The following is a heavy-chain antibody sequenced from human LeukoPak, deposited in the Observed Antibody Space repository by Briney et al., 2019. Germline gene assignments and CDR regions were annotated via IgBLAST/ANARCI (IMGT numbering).Heavy chain of an antibody. Sequence: GRSLRLSCAASGFTFSSYAMHWVRQALGKGLEWVTVISYDGSNKYYADSVKGRFTISRDNSKNTLYLQMNSLRAEDTAVYYCARGEFGELLYYYGMDVWGQGTTVTVSS. D-gene: IGHD3-10*01. CDR2: ISYDGSNK. V-gene: IGHV3-30-3*01. CDR1: GFTFSSYA. CDR3: ARGEFGELLYYYGMDV. J-gene: IGHJ6*02.